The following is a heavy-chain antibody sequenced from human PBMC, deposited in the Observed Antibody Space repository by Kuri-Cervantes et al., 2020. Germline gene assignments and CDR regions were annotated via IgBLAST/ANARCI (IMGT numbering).Heavy chain of an antibody. CDR1: GFTFSSYA. Sequence: LSLTCAASGFTFSSYAMSWVRQAPGKGLEWVSAISGSGGSTYYADSVKGRFTISRDNSKNTLYLQMNSLRAEDTAVYYCARDAGIAAAGHHYYFDYWGQGTLVTVSS. CDR2: ISGSGGST. J-gene: IGHJ4*02. CDR3: ARDAGIAAAGHHYYFDY. D-gene: IGHD6-13*01. V-gene: IGHV3-23*01.